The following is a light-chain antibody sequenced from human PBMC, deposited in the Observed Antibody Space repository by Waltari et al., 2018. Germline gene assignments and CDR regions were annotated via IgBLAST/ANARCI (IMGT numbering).Light chain of an antibody. CDR2: AAS. CDR1: QSMGKD. V-gene: IGKV3-20*01. J-gene: IGKJ1*01. Sequence: SCRASQSMGKDVVLYQQKPGQAPRLLMYAASTRATGIPDRFSGSGSGTDFSLTISRLEPEDFAVYYCQKYDRLPATFGQGTKVEIK. CDR3: QKYDRLPAT.